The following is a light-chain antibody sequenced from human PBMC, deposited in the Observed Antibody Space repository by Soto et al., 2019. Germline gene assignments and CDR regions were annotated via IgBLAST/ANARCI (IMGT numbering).Light chain of an antibody. V-gene: IGLV2-11*01. J-gene: IGLJ1*01. CDR2: SVT. CDR3: CSYAGSSTNYV. Sequence: QSVLTQPRSVSGSPGQSVTMSCSGTNSDVGGYNSVAWYQQKPGEAPKLLLYSVTKRPSGVPDRFSGSKSGNMASLIISGLQAEDEADYYCCSYAGSSTNYVFGTGTKVTVL. CDR1: NSDVGGYNS.